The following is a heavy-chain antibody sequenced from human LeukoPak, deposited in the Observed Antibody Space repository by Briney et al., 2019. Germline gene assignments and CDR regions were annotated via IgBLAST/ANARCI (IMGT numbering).Heavy chain of an antibody. V-gene: IGHV4-34*01. Sequence: PSETLSLTCAVYGGSFSGYYCSWIRQPPGKGLEWIGEINHSGSTNYNPSLKSRVTISVDTSKNQFSLKLSSVTAADTAVYYCARVSTVTASFDYWGQGTLVTVSS. CDR1: GGSFSGYY. CDR2: INHSGST. D-gene: IGHD4-11*01. J-gene: IGHJ4*02. CDR3: ARVSTVTASFDY.